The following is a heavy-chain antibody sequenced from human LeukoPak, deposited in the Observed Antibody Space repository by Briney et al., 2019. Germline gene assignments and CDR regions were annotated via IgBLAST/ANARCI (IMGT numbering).Heavy chain of an antibody. V-gene: IGHV3-48*03. CDR2: ISESGTTM. J-gene: IGHJ6*03. Sequence: PGGSLRLSCAASGFSFSNYEMNWVRQAPGEGLEWVSYISESGTTMYYADSVKGRFTISRDNAKNSLYLQMNSLRAEDTALYYCAREASSSWYSIDYYYYMDVWGKGTTVTVSS. CDR1: GFSFSNYE. CDR3: AREASSSWYSIDYYYYMDV. D-gene: IGHD6-13*01.